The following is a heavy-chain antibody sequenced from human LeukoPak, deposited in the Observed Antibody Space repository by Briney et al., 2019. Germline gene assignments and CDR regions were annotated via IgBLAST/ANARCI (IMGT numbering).Heavy chain of an antibody. CDR2: IIPIFGTA. CDR1: GYTFTSYD. CDR3: ASLGTYTSPTIDY. D-gene: IGHD1-26*01. J-gene: IGHJ4*02. Sequence: VKVSCKASGYTFTSYDINWVRQATGQGLEWMGGIIPIFGTANYAQKFQGRVTITADESTSTAYMELSSLRSEDTAVYYCASLGTYTSPTIDYWGQGTLVTVSS. V-gene: IGHV1-69*13.